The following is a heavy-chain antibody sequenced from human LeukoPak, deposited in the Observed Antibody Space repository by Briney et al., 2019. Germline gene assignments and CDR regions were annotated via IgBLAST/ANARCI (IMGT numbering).Heavy chain of an antibody. Sequence: GGSLRLSCAASGFTFSSYAMSWVRQAPGKAPEWVSGISRNSGSIGYADSVKGRFTISRDNAKNSLFLQMNSLRVEDTALYYCEKGVLLAADSFDIWGQGTLVTVSS. CDR3: EKGVLLAADSFDI. D-gene: IGHD3-10*01. CDR2: ISRNSGSI. J-gene: IGHJ3*02. V-gene: IGHV3-9*01. CDR1: GFTFSSYA.